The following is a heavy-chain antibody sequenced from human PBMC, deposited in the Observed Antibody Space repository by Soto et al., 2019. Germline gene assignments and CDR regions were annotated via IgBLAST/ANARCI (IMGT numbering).Heavy chain of an antibody. D-gene: IGHD2-21*02. CDR2: IKQDGNEK. CDR3: AREGAYGDCFGA. CDR1: GFIFSSYW. J-gene: IGHJ4*02. V-gene: IGHV3-7*01. Sequence: EVQLVESGGGLVQPGGSLRLSCAASGFIFSSYWMSWVRQAPGKGLEWVANIKQDGNEKDYADSVKGRFTISRDNVKNSLYLQMNSLRAEDSAVYHCAREGAYGDCFGAWGQGTLVTVSS.